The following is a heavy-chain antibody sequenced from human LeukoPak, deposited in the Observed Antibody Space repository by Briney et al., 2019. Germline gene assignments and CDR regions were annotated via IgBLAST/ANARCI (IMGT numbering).Heavy chain of an antibody. J-gene: IGHJ3*02. D-gene: IGHD4-23*01. CDR3: AKDYGGNSDAFDI. CDR1: GFTFSSYA. V-gene: IGHV3-23*01. Sequence: GGSLRLSCVASGFTFSSYAMSWVRQAPGKGLEWVSGISGSGTSTYYADSVKGRFTISRDNSKNTLNLQMNSLRAEDTALYSCAKDYGGNSDAFDIWGQGTVVTVSS. CDR2: ISGSGTST.